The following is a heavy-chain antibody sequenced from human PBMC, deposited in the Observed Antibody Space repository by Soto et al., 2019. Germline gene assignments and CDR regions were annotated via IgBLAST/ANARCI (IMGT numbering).Heavy chain of an antibody. V-gene: IGHV4-59*01. CDR3: ARGRDVYNFPFEY. J-gene: IGHJ4*02. D-gene: IGHD3-3*01. CDR2: ILYTGST. CDR1: GGSMSPYY. Sequence: SETLSLTCIVSGGSMSPYYWSWIRQPPGQGLEWIGYILYTGSTNYNSSLRSRVTVSLDAPKNQFSLNLTYVAAADTAVYYCARGRDVYNFPFEYWGQGILVTVSS.